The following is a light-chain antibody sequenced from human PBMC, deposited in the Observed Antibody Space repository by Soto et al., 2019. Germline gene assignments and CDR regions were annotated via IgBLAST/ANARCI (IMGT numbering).Light chain of an antibody. CDR2: GAS. V-gene: IGKV3-20*01. CDR1: QSVSSSY. Sequence: EIVLTQSPGTLSLSPGERATLSCRASQSVSSSYLAWYQQKPGQAPWLLIYGASSGATGIPDRFSGSASGTDFTLTISSLQSEDFAVYYCQQYNEWPLTFGGGTKVDIK. CDR3: QQYNEWPLT. J-gene: IGKJ4*01.